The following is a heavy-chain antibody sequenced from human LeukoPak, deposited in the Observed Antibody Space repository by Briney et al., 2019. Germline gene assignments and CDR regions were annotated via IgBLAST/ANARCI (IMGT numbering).Heavy chain of an antibody. CDR3: ARDQTRVSYCGGDCYSGNWFDP. CDR2: ISYDGSNK. CDR1: GFTFSSYA. J-gene: IGHJ5*02. Sequence: PGGSLRLSCAASGFTFSSYAMHWVRQAPGKGLEWVAVISYDGSNKYYADSVKGRFTISRDNSKNTLYLQMNSLRAEDTAVYCCARDQTRVSYCGGDCYSGNWFDPWGQGTLVTVSS. V-gene: IGHV3-30-3*01. D-gene: IGHD2-21*02.